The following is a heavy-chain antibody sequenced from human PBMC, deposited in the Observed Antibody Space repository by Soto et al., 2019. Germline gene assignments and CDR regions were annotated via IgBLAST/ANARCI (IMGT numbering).Heavy chain of an antibody. Sequence: SETLSLTCTVSGASISSSSFYWGWIRQPPGKGLEWIASIYYSGSTFYNPSLKSRVTISADTSKNQFSLNLSSVTAADTAVYYCATFPTVTSDYWGQGILVTVSS. D-gene: IGHD4-17*01. J-gene: IGHJ4*02. V-gene: IGHV4-39*07. CDR3: ATFPTVTSDY. CDR1: GASISSSSFY. CDR2: IYYSGST.